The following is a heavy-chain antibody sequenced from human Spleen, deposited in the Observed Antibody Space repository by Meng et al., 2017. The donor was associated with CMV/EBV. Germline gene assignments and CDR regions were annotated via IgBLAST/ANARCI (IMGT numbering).Heavy chain of an antibody. D-gene: IGHD3-3*01. J-gene: IGHJ4*02. V-gene: IGHV3-21*01. CDR3: AGTYDFRSGVPY. CDR2: ISSSSSYI. Sequence: GESLKISWAASGFTFSSYSMNWVRQAAGKGMEWVSSISSSSSYIYYADSVKGRFTISRDNAKNSLYLQMNSLRAEDTAVYYCAGTYDFRSGVPYWGQGTLVTVSS. CDR1: GFTFSSYS.